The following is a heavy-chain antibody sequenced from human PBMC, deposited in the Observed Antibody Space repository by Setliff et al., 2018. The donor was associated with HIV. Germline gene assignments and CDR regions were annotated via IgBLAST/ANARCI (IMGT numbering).Heavy chain of an antibody. CDR2: MNPNSGNT. V-gene: IGHV1-8*02. D-gene: IGHD2-15*01. Sequence: GASVKVSCKASGGTFSTYAISWVRQAPGQGLEWMGWMNPNSGNTGYAQKFQGRVSMTRNTAITTAYMELSSLRSEDTAVYYCARGKNGSSSPNWFDPWGQGTLVTVSS. CDR3: ARGKNGSSSPNWFDP. CDR1: GGTFSTYA. J-gene: IGHJ5*02.